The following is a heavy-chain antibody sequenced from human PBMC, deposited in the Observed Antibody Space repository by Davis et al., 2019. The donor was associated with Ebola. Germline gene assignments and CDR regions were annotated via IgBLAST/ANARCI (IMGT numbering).Heavy chain of an antibody. J-gene: IGHJ4*02. CDR3: ARAGGY. CDR1: GYTLTELS. CDR2: FDPEDGET. V-gene: IGHV1-24*01. D-gene: IGHD3-16*01. Sequence: ASVKVSCKVSGYTLTELSMHWVRQAPGKGLEWMGGFDPEDGETIYAQKFQGRVTITADKSTSTAYMELSSLRSEDTAVYYCARAGGYWGQGTLVTVSS.